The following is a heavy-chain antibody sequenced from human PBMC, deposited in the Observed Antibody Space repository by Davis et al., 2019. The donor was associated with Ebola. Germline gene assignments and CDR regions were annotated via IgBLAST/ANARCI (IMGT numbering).Heavy chain of an antibody. CDR2: ISGSGGST. V-gene: IGHV3-23*01. Sequence: GESLKISCAASGFTFSSYAMSWVRQAPGKGLEWVSAISGSGGSTYYADSVKGRFTISRDNSKNTLYLQMNSLRAEDTAVYYCAREPFLEWLGGWFDPWGQGTLVTVSS. CDR3: AREPFLEWLGGWFDP. J-gene: IGHJ5*02. CDR1: GFTFSSYA. D-gene: IGHD3-3*02.